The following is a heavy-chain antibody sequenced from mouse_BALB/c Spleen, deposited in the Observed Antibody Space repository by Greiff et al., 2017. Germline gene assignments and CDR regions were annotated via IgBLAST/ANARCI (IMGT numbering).Heavy chain of an antibody. J-gene: IGHJ3*01. CDR2: ISSGGSYT. CDR1: GFTFSSYG. Sequence: EVKLMESGGDLVKPGGSLKLSCAASGFTFSSYGMSWVRQTPDKRLEWVATISSGGSYTYYPDSVKGRFTISRDNAKNTLYLQMSSLKSEDTAMYYCASLRRWAYWGQGTLVTVSA. D-gene: IGHD2-12*01. V-gene: IGHV5-6*01. CDR3: ASLRRWAY.